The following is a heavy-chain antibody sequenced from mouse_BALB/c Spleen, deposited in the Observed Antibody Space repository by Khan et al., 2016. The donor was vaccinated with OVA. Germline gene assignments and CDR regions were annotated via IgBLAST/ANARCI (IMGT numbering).Heavy chain of an antibody. CDR1: GFNIKDTY. CDR2: IDPPNDDS. J-gene: IGHJ3*01. V-gene: IGHV14-3*02. D-gene: IGHD2-1*01. CDR3: ATHYGNPFAY. Sequence: EVELVESGAELVKPGASVKLSCSASGFNIKDTYIHWVKQRPEQGLEWIGRIDPPNDDSKYGPKFQDKATLTADTSSNTVYLQLSSLTSEDTAVYYCATHYGNPFAYWGQGTLVSVSA.